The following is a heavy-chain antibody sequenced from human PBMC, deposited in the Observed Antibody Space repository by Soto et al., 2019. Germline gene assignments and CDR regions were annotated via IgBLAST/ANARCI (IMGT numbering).Heavy chain of an antibody. CDR1: GFTFRSYG. V-gene: IGHV3-30*03. J-gene: IGHJ4*02. Sequence: QVQVVESGGGGVQPGSAQRLSCAASGFTFRSYGMHWVRQAPGKGLGWVAVISYDGSNTYYTDSVKGRFTISRDNSKNPVYLQMHSLRVEDTAVYYCVAGWQWFDYWGQGTLVTVSS. D-gene: IGHD6-19*01. CDR2: ISYDGSNT. CDR3: VAGWQWFDY.